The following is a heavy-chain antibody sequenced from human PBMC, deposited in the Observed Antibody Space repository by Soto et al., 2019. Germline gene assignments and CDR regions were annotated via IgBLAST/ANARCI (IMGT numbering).Heavy chain of an antibody. CDR3: ARRGTLSGRDAFDV. J-gene: IGHJ3*01. CDR2: VYISDSET. CDR1: GYYSSSYW. D-gene: IGHD5-12*01. Sequence: PLESQKISCRGSGYYSSSYWIAWVLKMSGKGLEWVGSVYISDSETKYSPSFQGQVTISADKYTNTAYLYWSSLKASDTAMYYCARRGTLSGRDAFDVWGEGTMVTVSS. V-gene: IGHV5-51*01.